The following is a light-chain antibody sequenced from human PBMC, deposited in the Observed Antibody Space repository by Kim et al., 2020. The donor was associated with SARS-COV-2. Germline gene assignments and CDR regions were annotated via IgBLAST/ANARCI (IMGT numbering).Light chain of an antibody. V-gene: IGLV2-23*01. CDR1: NSDVGNYNL. Sequence: QSVLTQPASVSGSPGQSITISCTGSNSDVGNYNLVSWFQQYPGKVPKLLVFEDSKRPSGVSTRFSGSKSGSAASLTISGLQAEDEADYYCCSYASSGSLVFGGGTKVTVL. CDR2: EDS. CDR3: CSYASSGSLV. J-gene: IGLJ3*02.